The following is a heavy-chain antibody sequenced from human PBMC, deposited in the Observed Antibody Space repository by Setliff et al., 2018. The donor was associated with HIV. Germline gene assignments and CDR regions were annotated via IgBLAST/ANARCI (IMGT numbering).Heavy chain of an antibody. J-gene: IGHJ4*02. CDR2: VSPNSGGT. D-gene: IGHD3-9*01. V-gene: IGHV1-2*02. Sequence: ASVKVSCKASGYTFTGYDMHWVRQAPGQGLEWMGWVSPNSGGTNYAQKFQGRVTMTRVTSISTAYMELSRLRSDDTAVYYCARDLTGDLFFDYWGQGTLVTVSS. CDR1: GYTFTGYD. CDR3: ARDLTGDLFFDY.